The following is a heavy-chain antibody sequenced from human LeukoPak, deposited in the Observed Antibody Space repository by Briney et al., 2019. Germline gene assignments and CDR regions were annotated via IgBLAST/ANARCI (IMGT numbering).Heavy chain of an antibody. D-gene: IGHD3-10*01. Sequence: GGSLRLSCAASGFTFSSYGMSWVRQAPGKGLEWVSDISSSGSTIYYADSVKGRFTISRDNSKNTLYLQMNSLRAEDTAVYYCAGERATAYYYGSGTLGKDYWGQGTLVTVSS. V-gene: IGHV3-48*04. CDR1: GFTFSSYG. CDR3: AGERATAYYYGSGTLGKDY. CDR2: ISSSGSTI. J-gene: IGHJ4*02.